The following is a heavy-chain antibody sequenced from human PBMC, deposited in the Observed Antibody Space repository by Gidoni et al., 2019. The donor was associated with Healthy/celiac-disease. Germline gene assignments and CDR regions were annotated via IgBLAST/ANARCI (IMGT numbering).Heavy chain of an antibody. D-gene: IGHD2-2*01. CDR3: ASGITRYCSSTSCHGYYYYYYGMDV. Sequence: QVHLVQSGAEVKKPGASVKVSCTASGYTFTGYYMHWVRQAPGKGLEWMGWINPNRVGQNYAQKVQGRVTMTRDTSISTAYMELSRLRSDDTAVYYCASGITRYCSSTSCHGYYYYYYGMDVWGQGTTVTVSS. V-gene: IGHV1-2*02. J-gene: IGHJ6*02. CDR2: INPNRVGQ. CDR1: GYTFTGYY.